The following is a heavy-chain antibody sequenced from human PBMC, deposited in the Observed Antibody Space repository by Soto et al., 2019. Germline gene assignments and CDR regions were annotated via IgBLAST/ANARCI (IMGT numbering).Heavy chain of an antibody. CDR2: INHSGST. CDR1: GGSFSGYY. D-gene: IGHD6-19*01. Sequence: SETLSLTCAVYGGSFSGYYWSWIRQPPGKGLEWIGEINHSGSTNYNPSLKSRVTISIDTSKNQFSVKLSSVTAADKAIYYCARGSLRIAELGTGRSKNNWFDPWGQGTLVTVSS. CDR3: ARGSLRIAELGTGRSKNNWFDP. J-gene: IGHJ5*02. V-gene: IGHV4-34*01.